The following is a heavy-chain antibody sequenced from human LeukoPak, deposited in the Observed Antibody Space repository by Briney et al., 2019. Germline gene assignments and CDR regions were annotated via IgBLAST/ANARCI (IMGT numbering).Heavy chain of an antibody. CDR2: ISAYNGNT. Sequence: ASVKVSCKASGYTFTSYGISWVRQAPGQGLEWMGWISAYNGNTNYAQKLQGRVTMTTDTSTSTAYMELRSLRSDDTAVYYCASEPVGIAAAGTDDYWGQGILVTVSS. D-gene: IGHD6-13*01. CDR1: GYTFTSYG. V-gene: IGHV1-18*01. J-gene: IGHJ4*02. CDR3: ASEPVGIAAAGTDDY.